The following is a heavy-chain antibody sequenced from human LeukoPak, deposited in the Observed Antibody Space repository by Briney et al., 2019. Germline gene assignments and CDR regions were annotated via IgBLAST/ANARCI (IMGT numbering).Heavy chain of an antibody. Sequence: SGGSLRLSCSASGFTFSSYWMHWVRQPPGKGLVWVSRITSDGSGIGYADSVKGRFSTSRDNGKNTLYLQMNSLRAEDTAVYYCASGRLVGAPDYWGEGTLVTVSS. CDR3: ASGRLVGAPDY. J-gene: IGHJ4*02. CDR2: ITSDGSGI. V-gene: IGHV3-74*01. D-gene: IGHD1-26*01. CDR1: GFTFSSYW.